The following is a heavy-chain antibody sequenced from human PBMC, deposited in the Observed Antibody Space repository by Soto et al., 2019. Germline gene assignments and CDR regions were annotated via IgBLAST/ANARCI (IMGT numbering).Heavy chain of an antibody. V-gene: IGHV1-18*04. CDR3: ARPLGGYGDYALPLNY. D-gene: IGHD4-17*01. CDR2: ISAYNGNT. Sequence: QVQLVQSGAEVKRPGASVKVSCKASGYTFTGYGIAWVRQAPGQGPEWMGWISAYNGNTLQTQKFQDRLTMTTDTSANTAYMELRSLRSDDTAVYYCARPLGGYGDYALPLNYWGQGTLVSVSS. CDR1: GYTFTGYG. J-gene: IGHJ4*02.